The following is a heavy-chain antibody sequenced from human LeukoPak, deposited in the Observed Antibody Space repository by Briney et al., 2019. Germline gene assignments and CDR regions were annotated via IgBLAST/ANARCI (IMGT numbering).Heavy chain of an antibody. V-gene: IGHV1-2*02. J-gene: IGHJ4*02. CDR1: GYTFTGYY. CDR3: ARAQYVVVPAAIGY. CDR2: INPNGGGT. D-gene: IGHD2-2*02. Sequence: ASVKVSCKASGYTFTGYYMHWVRQAPGQGLEWMGWINPNGGGTNYAQKFQGRVTMTRDTSISTAYMELSRLRSDDTAVYYCARAQYVVVPAAIGYWGQGTLVTVSS.